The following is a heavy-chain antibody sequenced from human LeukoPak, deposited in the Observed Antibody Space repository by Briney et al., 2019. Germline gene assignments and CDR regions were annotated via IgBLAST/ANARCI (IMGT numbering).Heavy chain of an antibody. V-gene: IGHV1-69*05. D-gene: IGHD5-24*01. CDR1: GGTSSSYA. J-gene: IGHJ4*02. CDR3: ARFLSRRWLQSE. CDR2: IIPIFGTA. Sequence: SVKVSCKASGGTSSSYAISWVRQAPGQGLEWMGGIIPIFGTANYAQKFQGRVTITTDESTSTAYMELSSLRSEDTAVYYCARFLSRRWLQSEWGQGTLVTVSS.